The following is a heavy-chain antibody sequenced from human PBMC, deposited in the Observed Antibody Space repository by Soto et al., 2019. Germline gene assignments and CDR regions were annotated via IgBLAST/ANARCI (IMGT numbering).Heavy chain of an antibody. J-gene: IGHJ4*02. CDR2: INAGNGNT. CDR3: ARDQVAVAGIGGFDY. D-gene: IGHD6-19*01. V-gene: IGHV1-3*01. CDR1: GYTFTSYA. Sequence: ASVKVSCKASGYTFTSYAMHWVRQAPGQRLEWMGWINAGNGNTKYSQKFQGRVTITRGTSASTAYMELGSLRSEDTAVYYCARDQVAVAGIGGFDYWGQGTLVTVSS.